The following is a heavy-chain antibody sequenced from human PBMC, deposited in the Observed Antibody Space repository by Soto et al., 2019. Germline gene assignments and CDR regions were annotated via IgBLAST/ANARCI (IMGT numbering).Heavy chain of an antibody. Sequence: PSETLSLTCTVSGGSVSSGSYYWSWIRQPPGKGLEWIGYIYSSGSTSYNPSLKSRVTISVDTSKNQFSLKLSSVTAADTAVYYCARDGDGYNYWGQGPLVTVSS. CDR2: IYSSGST. CDR3: ARDGDGYNY. D-gene: IGHD5-12*01. J-gene: IGHJ4*02. CDR1: GGSVSSGSYY. V-gene: IGHV4-61*01.